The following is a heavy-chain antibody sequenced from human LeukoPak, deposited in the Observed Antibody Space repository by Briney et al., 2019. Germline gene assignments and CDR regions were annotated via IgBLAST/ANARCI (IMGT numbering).Heavy chain of an antibody. Sequence: SETLSLTCAVYGGSFSGYYWSWIRQPPGKGLEWIGSIHYSGRSYHNPSLKSRATVDTSKNQISLKPSSVTAADTAVYYCAKSYYDYVDAFDIWGQGTLVTVSS. V-gene: IGHV4-34*04. D-gene: IGHD3-16*01. CDR1: GGSFSGYY. CDR2: IHYSGRS. CDR3: AKSYYDYVDAFDI. J-gene: IGHJ3*02.